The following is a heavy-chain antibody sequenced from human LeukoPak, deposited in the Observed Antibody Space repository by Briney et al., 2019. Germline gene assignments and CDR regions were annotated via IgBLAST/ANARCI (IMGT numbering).Heavy chain of an antibody. D-gene: IGHD3-10*02. V-gene: IGHV3-48*03. CDR2: ISSSGSTI. J-gene: IGHJ6*04. CDR3: AELGITMIGGV. CDR1: GFTVSSYE. Sequence: AGGSLRLSCAASGFTVSSYEMNWVRQAPGKGLKWVSYISSSGSTIYYADSVKGRFTISRDNAKNSLYLQMNSLRAEDTAVYYCAELGITMIGGVWGKGTTVTISS.